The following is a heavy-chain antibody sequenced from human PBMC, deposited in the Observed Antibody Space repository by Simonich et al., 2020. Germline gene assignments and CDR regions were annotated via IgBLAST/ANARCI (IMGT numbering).Heavy chain of an antibody. V-gene: IGHV1-2*02. CDR3: ARGPRWTGDDAFDI. CDR2: INPNSGGT. CDR1: GYTFTGYY. D-gene: IGHD7-27*01. Sequence: QVQLVQSGAEVKKPGASVKVSCKASGYTFTGYYMDWVRQAPGQGLEWRGEINPNSGGTNYAQKCQGRVTMTRDTSISTAYMELSRLRSDDTAVYYCARGPRWTGDDAFDIWGQGTMVTVSS. J-gene: IGHJ3*02.